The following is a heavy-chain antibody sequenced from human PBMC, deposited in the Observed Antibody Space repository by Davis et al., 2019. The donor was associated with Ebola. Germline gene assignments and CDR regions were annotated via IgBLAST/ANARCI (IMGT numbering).Heavy chain of an antibody. CDR1: GFTFSSYW. V-gene: IGHV3-21*01. D-gene: IGHD2-2*02. Sequence: GGSLRLSCAASGFTFSSYWMHWVRQAPGKALEWVSSISSDSDYIHYADSAKGRFTISRDNSKNTLYLQMNSLRAEDTAVYYCAKGYPYWYFDLWGRGTLVTVSS. CDR2: ISSDSDYI. J-gene: IGHJ2*01. CDR3: AKGYPYWYFDL.